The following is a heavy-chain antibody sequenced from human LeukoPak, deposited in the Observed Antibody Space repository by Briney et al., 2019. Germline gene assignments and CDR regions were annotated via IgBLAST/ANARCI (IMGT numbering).Heavy chain of an antibody. V-gene: IGHV6-1*01. Sequence: PSQTLSLTCAISGDSVSDSSVSWNWIRQSPSRGLEWLGRTYYKLKWYNDYAPSVQSRITINPDTSKNQFSLQLNSVTPDDTAMYYCARSGIVGSSGFGPWGQGTLVTVSS. CDR2: TYYKLKWYN. J-gene: IGHJ5*02. CDR1: GDSVSDSSVS. CDR3: ARSGIVGSSGFGP. D-gene: IGHD1-26*01.